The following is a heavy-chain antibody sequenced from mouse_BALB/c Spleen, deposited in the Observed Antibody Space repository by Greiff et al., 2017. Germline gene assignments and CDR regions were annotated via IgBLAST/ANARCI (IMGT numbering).Heavy chain of an antibody. D-gene: IGHD3-3*01. J-gene: IGHJ3*01. CDR2: IDPETGGT. Sequence: VQLQQSGAELVRPGASVTLSCKASGYTFTDYEMHWVKQTPVHGLEWIGAIDPETGGTAYNQKFKGKATLTADKSSSTAYMELRSLTSEDSAVYYCTRGGDGRFAYWGQGTLVTVSA. CDR3: TRGGDGRFAY. V-gene: IGHV1-15*01. CDR1: GYTFTDYE.